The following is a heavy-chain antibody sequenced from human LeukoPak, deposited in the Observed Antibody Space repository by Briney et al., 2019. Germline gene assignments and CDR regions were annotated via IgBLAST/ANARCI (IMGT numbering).Heavy chain of an antibody. V-gene: IGHV4-30-4*01. D-gene: IGHD3-22*01. Sequence: SETLSLTCTVSGGSTFSGDDYWNWIRQPPGKGLEWIGYIYYNGITYYNPSLESRVTISVDTSKNQFSLKLSSVTAADTAVYYCARGDYNDGAGYLDHWGQGTLVPVSS. J-gene: IGHJ5*02. CDR2: IYYNGIT. CDR3: ARGDYNDGAGYLDH. CDR1: GGSTFSGDDY.